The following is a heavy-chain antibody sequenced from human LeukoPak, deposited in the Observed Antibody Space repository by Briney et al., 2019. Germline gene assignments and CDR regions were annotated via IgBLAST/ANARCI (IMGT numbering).Heavy chain of an antibody. V-gene: IGHV3-7*01. J-gene: IGHJ6*02. CDR3: ARDSTVATYYGVDV. D-gene: IGHD6-19*01. CDR1: GFTFRDYW. Sequence: GGSLRLSCGASGFTFRDYWVSWVRQAPGKGLEWVANVQSDGNEKNYIDSVQGRFTISRDNAKTSLYLQMNSLRAEDTAVYYCARDSTVATYYGVDVWGQGTTVTVSS. CDR2: VQSDGNEK.